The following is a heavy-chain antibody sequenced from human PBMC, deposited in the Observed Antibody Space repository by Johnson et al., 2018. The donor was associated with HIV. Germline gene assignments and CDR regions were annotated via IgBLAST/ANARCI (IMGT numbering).Heavy chain of an antibody. CDR2: IGTAGDT. CDR3: ARGGWANDAFDI. CDR1: GFTFSSYD. V-gene: IGHV3-13*01. J-gene: IGHJ3*02. Sequence: VQLVESGGGLVQPGGSLRLSCAASGFTFSSYDMHWVRQATGKGLEWVSAIGTAGDTYYPGSVKGRFTISRENAKNSLYLQMNSLRAGDTAVYYCARGGWANDAFDIWGPGTMVIVSS. D-gene: IGHD6-19*01.